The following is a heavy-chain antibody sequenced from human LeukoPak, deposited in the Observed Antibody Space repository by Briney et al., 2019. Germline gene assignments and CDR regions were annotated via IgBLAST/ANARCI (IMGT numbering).Heavy chain of an antibody. CDR3: ASGGERGYSYGFDAFDI. J-gene: IGHJ3*02. V-gene: IGHV4-59*01. Sequence: SQTLSLTCAVSGGSISSYYWSWIRQPPGKGLEWIGYIYYSGSTNYNPSLKSRVTISVDTSKNQFSLKLSSVTAADTAVYYCASGGERGYSYGFDAFDIWGQGTMVTVSS. D-gene: IGHD5-18*01. CDR1: GGSISSYY. CDR2: IYYSGST.